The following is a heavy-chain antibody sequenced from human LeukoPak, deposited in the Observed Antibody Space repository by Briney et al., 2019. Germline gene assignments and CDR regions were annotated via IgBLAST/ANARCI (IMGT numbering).Heavy chain of an antibody. CDR3: ARDPPLVSGPVYYYYYMDV. D-gene: IGHD5/OR15-5a*01. Sequence: PGGSLRLSCTVSGFTVSSNSVSWVRQAPGEGLEWVSSISSSSDYIYYADSVKGRFTISRDNARNSMYLQMNSLRAEDTAVYYCARDPPLVSGPVYYYYYMDVRGKGTTVTVSS. CDR2: ISSSSDYI. V-gene: IGHV3-21*01. J-gene: IGHJ6*03. CDR1: GFTVSSNS.